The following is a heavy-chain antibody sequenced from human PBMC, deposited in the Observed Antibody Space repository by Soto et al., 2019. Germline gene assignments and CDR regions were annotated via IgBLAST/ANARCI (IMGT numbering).Heavy chain of an antibody. Sequence: QVTLKESGPVLVKPTETLTLTCTVSGFSLSNARMGVSWIRQPPGKALEWLAHIFSNDEKSYSTSLKSRLTISKDTSKSQVVLTMTTMDPVDTATYYCARTFYCSGGSCYYYYGMDVWGQGTTVTVSS. J-gene: IGHJ6*02. CDR1: GFSLSNARMG. CDR3: ARTFYCSGGSCYYYYGMDV. D-gene: IGHD2-15*01. V-gene: IGHV2-26*01. CDR2: IFSNDEK.